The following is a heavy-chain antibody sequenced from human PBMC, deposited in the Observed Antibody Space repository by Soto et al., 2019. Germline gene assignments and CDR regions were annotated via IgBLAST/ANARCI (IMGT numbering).Heavy chain of an antibody. CDR1: GFTFSSYS. Sequence: GGSLRLSCAASGFTFSSYSMNWVRQAPGKGLEWVSYISSSSSTIYYADSVKGRFTISRDNSKNTLYLQMNSLRAEDTAVYYCAKGLVTATTHYYYYYGMAVWGQGTTVTVSS. V-gene: IGHV3-48*01. CDR3: AKGLVTATTHYYYYYGMAV. J-gene: IGHJ6*02. D-gene: IGHD2-21*02. CDR2: ISSSSSTI.